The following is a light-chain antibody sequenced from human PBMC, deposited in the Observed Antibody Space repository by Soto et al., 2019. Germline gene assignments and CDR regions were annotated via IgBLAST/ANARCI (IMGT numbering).Light chain of an antibody. Sequence: QSALTQPASVSGSPGQSIAISCTGTSSDVGAYNFVSWYQQHPGKAPKLMIYEVSNRPSGVSSRFSGSKSGNTASLTISGLQPEDEADYYCCSFAGGYTFVFGTGTKVTVL. V-gene: IGLV2-14*01. J-gene: IGLJ1*01. CDR2: EVS. CDR1: SSDVGAYNF. CDR3: CSFAGGYTFV.